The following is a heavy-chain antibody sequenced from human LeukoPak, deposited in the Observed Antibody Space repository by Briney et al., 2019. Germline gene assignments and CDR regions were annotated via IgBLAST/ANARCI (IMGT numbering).Heavy chain of an antibody. D-gene: IGHD6-13*01. CDR2: INPNSDGT. CDR1: GYTFTGYY. CDR3: ARVGYSSSWYLGYMDV. J-gene: IGHJ6*03. V-gene: IGHV1-2*02. Sequence: ASVKVSCKASGYTFTGYYMHWVRQAPGQGLEWMGWINPNSDGTNYAQKFQGRVTMTRDTSISTAYMELSRLRSDDTAVYYCARVGYSSSWYLGYMDVWGKGTTVTISS.